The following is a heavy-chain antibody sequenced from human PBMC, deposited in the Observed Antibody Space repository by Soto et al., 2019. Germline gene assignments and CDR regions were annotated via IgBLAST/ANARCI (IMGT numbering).Heavy chain of an antibody. D-gene: IGHD1-26*01. J-gene: IGHJ5*02. CDR1: GYTFTSYG. CDR3: ARVVGAIGHWFDP. Sequence: ASVKVSCKASGYTFTSYGISWVRQAPGQGLEWMGWISGYNGHTKYAQKFQGRVTMTTDTSTSTAYMELRSLRSDDTAVYYCARVVGAIGHWFDPWGQGTLVTVSS. CDR2: ISGYNGHT. V-gene: IGHV1-18*01.